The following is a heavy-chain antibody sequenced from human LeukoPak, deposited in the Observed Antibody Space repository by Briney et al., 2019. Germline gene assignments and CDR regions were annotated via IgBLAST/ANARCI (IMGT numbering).Heavy chain of an antibody. CDR3: ARRATVVTRFDP. V-gene: IGHV5-51*01. CDR1: GYSFTSYW. J-gene: IGHJ5*02. CDR2: IHPGDSDT. Sequence: LGESLKISCKGFGYSFTSYWIGWVRQMPGKGLEWMGIIHPGDSDTRYSPSFQGQVTISADKSISTAYLQWSSLKAPDTAMYYCARRATVVTRFDPWGQGTLVTVSS. D-gene: IGHD4-23*01.